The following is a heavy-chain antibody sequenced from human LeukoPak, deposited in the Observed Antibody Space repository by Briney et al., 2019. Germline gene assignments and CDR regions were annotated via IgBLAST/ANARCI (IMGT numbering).Heavy chain of an antibody. Sequence: GGSLRLSCAASGFTFSSYAMNWVRQAPGKGLEWVSAITGSGGRTYYADSVKGRFTISRDNSKNTLYLQMNSLRAEDTAVYYCARGGSYLSAFDIWGQGTMVTVSS. V-gene: IGHV3-23*01. D-gene: IGHD1-26*01. CDR1: GFTFSSYA. CDR2: ITGSGGRT. J-gene: IGHJ3*02. CDR3: ARGGSYLSAFDI.